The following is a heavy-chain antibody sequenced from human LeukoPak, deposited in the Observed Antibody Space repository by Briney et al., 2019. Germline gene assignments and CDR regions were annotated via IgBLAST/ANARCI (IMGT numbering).Heavy chain of an antibody. CDR3: ATARYCSSTSCYASLDY. J-gene: IGHJ4*02. Sequence: PGGSLRLSCAASGFTFSSYAMSWVRQAPGKGLEWVSAISGSGGSTYYADSVKGQFTISRDNSKNTLYLQMNSLRAEDTAVYYCATARYCSSTSCYASLDYWGQGTLVTVSS. CDR1: GFTFSSYA. V-gene: IGHV3-23*01. D-gene: IGHD2-2*01. CDR2: ISGSGGST.